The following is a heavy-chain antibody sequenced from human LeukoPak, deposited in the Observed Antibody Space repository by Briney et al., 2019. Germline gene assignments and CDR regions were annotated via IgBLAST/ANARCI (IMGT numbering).Heavy chain of an antibody. Sequence: ASVKVSCKASGYTFTSYAMHWVRQAPGQRLEWMGWINAGNGNTKYSQKFQGRVTITRDTSASTAYMELSSLRSEDTAVYYCARAILRYFDWGSGAFDIWGQGTMVTVSS. J-gene: IGHJ3*02. D-gene: IGHD3-9*01. CDR1: GYTFTSYA. CDR2: INAGNGNT. CDR3: ARAILRYFDWGSGAFDI. V-gene: IGHV1-3*01.